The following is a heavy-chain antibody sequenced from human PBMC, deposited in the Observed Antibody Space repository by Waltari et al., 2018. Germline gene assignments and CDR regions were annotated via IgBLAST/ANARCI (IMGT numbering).Heavy chain of an antibody. CDR3: AKERTFRFGELEA. CDR2: IGAGAGNT. D-gene: IGHD3-10*01. CDR1: GFTLRSYA. V-gene: IGHV3-23*04. Sequence: EVQLVESGGELAQPGASLRLSCAASGFTLRSYAMNWVRQTPGKGLEWGSGIGAGAGNTYYADSVKGRFSISRDNSKNTLYLQMNSLRAEDTAIYYCAKERTFRFGELEAWGQGTLVTVSS. J-gene: IGHJ5*02.